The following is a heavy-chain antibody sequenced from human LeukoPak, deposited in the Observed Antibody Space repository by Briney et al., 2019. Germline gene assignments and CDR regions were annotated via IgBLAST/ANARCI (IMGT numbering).Heavy chain of an antibody. D-gene: IGHD5-18*01. V-gene: IGHV3-11*04. Sequence: GGSLRLSCAASGFTFSGYYMSWIRQAPGKGLEWVSDISSSGNIIYYADSVKGRITISRDNTKNSLYLQMNSLRAEDTAVYYCARRATTERGHSYGLDYWGQGTLVTVSS. CDR3: ARRATTERGHSYGLDY. J-gene: IGHJ4*01. CDR1: GFTFSGYY. CDR2: ISSSGNII.